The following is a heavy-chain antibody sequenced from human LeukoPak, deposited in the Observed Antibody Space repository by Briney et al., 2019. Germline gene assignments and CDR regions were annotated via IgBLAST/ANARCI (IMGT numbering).Heavy chain of an antibody. J-gene: IGHJ3*02. V-gene: IGHV3-23*01. CDR2: ISASGGST. CDR1: GFTFGSYA. CDR3: AKANSGTYYRGVLDI. D-gene: IGHD1-26*01. Sequence: GGSLRLSCAASGFTFGSYAMSWVRQGPGKGLEWVSGISASGGSTYYADSVKGRFTISRDNSKDMMYLQMNSLRAEDTAVYYCAKANSGTYYRGVLDIWGQGTMVTVSS.